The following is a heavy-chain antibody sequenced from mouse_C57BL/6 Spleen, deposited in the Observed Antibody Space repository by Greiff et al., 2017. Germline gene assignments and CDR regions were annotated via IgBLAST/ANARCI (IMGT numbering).Heavy chain of an antibody. D-gene: IGHD1-2*01. V-gene: IGHV1-52*01. CDR1: GYTFTSYW. CDR2: IDPSDSET. Sequence: QVQLQQPGAELVRPGSSVKLSCKASGYTFTSYWMHWVKQRPIQGLEWIGNIDPSDSETHYTQKFKDKATLTVDKSSSTAYMQLSSLTSEDSAVYYCARTAGDSSYYYAMDYWGQGTSVTVSS. J-gene: IGHJ4*01. CDR3: ARTAGDSSYYYAMDY.